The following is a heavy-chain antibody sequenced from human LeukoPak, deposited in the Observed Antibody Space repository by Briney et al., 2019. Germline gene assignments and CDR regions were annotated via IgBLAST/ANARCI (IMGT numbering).Heavy chain of an antibody. D-gene: IGHD5-12*01. CDR3: ARDGTYTDYDPDFDI. J-gene: IGHJ4*02. V-gene: IGHV3-7*04. CDR1: GFTFSRFW. CDR2: IKQDGSEK. Sequence: GGSLRLSCAASGFTFSRFWMSWVRQAPGKGLEWVANIKQDGSEKYYVDSVKVRFTISRDNAKNSLDLQMNSLIAEDTAVFYCARDGTYTDYDPDFDIWGQGTLVTVSS.